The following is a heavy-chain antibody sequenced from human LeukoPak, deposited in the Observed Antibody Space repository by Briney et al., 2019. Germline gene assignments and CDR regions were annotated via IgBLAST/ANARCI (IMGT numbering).Heavy chain of an antibody. V-gene: IGHV4-59*12. Sequence: SETLSLTCTVSGGSISSYYWSWIRQPPGKGLEWIGYIYYSGSTNYNPSLKSRVTISVDTSKNQFSLKLSSVTAADTAVYYCARDCIGVVVVANTCAKDAFDIWGQGTMVTVSS. J-gene: IGHJ3*02. D-gene: IGHD2-15*01. CDR2: IYYSGST. CDR3: ARDCIGVVVVANTCAKDAFDI. CDR1: GGSISSYY.